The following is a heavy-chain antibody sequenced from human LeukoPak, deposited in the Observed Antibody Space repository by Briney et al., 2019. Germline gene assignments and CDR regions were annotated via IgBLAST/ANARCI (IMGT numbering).Heavy chain of an antibody. CDR2: IYSTGST. CDR1: GGSISSYY. D-gene: IGHD2-2*01. V-gene: IGHV4-4*07. Sequence: SETLSLTCTVSGGSISSYYWSWIRQPAGKGLEWIGRIYSTGSTNYNPSLKSRVTMSVDTSKNQFSLRLSSVTAADTAVYYCARVRDIVVVPAAGFDYWGQGTLVTVSS. J-gene: IGHJ4*02. CDR3: ARVRDIVVVPAAGFDY.